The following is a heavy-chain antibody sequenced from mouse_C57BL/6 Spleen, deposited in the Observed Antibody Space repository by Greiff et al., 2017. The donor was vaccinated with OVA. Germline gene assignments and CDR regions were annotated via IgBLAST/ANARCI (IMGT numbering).Heavy chain of an antibody. J-gene: IGHJ4*01. V-gene: IGHV1-47*01. D-gene: IGHD1-1*01. CDR2: FHPYNDDT. CDR3: ARGLIYYYGSSYEGAMDY. Sequence: VKVVESGAELVKPGASVKMSCKASGYTFTTYPIEWMKQNHGKSLEWIGNFHPYNDDTKYNEKFKGKATLTVEKSSSTVYLELSRLTSDDSAVYYCARGLIYYYGSSYEGAMDYWGQGTSVTVSS. CDR1: GYTFTTYP.